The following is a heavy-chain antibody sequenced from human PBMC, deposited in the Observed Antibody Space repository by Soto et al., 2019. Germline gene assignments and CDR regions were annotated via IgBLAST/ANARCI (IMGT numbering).Heavy chain of an antibody. CDR1: GGTFSSYA. Sequence: SVKVSCKASGGTFSSYAISWVRQAPGQGLEWMGGIIPIFGTANYAQKFQGRVTITADESTSTDYMELSSLRSEDTAVYYCARDKDYYDRSGYYELDRDWGAFDIWG. J-gene: IGHJ3*02. CDR2: IIPIFGTA. CDR3: ARDKDYYDRSGYYELDRDWGAFDI. D-gene: IGHD3-22*01. V-gene: IGHV1-69*13.